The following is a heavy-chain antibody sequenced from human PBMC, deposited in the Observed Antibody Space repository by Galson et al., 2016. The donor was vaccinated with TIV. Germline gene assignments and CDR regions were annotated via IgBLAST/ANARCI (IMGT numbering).Heavy chain of an antibody. Sequence: SLRLSCAASGFTFRTYWMTWVRQAPGKGLEWVANIQDIGDEKKYVESVKGRFTISRDNTKNSLFLQMNSPKVADTAVYYCAKRRVQFDNSGYYGPDYWGQGTLVIVSS. J-gene: IGHJ4*02. V-gene: IGHV3-7*03. D-gene: IGHD3-22*01. CDR2: IQDIGDEK. CDR3: AKRRVQFDNSGYYGPDY. CDR1: GFTFRTYW.